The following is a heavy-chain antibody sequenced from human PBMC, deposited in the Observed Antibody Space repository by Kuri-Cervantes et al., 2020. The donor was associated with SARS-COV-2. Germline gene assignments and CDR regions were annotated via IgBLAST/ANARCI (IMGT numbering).Heavy chain of an antibody. V-gene: IGHV4-30-4*01. CDR1: GGSISSGDYY. D-gene: IGHD6-13*01. CDR2: ISYSGTP. CDR3: ASRNLASAGTPFDY. J-gene: IGHJ4*02. Sequence: SETLSLTCAVSGGSISSGDYYWTWIRQPPGKGLEWIGYISYSGTPYYNPSLKSRVTISLDTSKSQFSLKLTSVTAADTAVYYCASRNLASAGTPFDYWGQGTLVTVSS.